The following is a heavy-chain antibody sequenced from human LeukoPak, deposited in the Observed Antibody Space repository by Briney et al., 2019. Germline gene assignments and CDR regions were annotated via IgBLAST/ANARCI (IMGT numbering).Heavy chain of an antibody. D-gene: IGHD5-18*01. J-gene: IGHJ6*03. Sequence: SETLSLTCAVYGGSFSGYYWSWIRQPPGKGLEWIGEINHSGSTNYNPSLKSRVTISVDTSKNQFSLKLSSVTAADTAVYYCARGRGGYSYGYRYYYYYYMDVWGKGTMVTVSS. CDR1: GGSFSGYY. V-gene: IGHV4-34*01. CDR2: INHSGST. CDR3: ARGRGGYSYGYRYYYYYYMDV.